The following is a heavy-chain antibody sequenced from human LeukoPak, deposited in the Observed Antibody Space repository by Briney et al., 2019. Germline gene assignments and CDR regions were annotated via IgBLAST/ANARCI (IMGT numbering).Heavy chain of an antibody. CDR1: GFTFDDYA. J-gene: IGHJ6*02. Sequence: SLRLSCAASGFTFDDYAMHWVRQAPGKGLEWVSGISWNSGSIGYADSVKGRFTISRDNAKNSLYLQMNSLRAEDTALYYCAKDIRGRIWFGEKVGLVFYYYGMDVWGQGTTVTVSS. CDR3: AKDIRGRIWFGEKVGLVFYYYGMDV. D-gene: IGHD3-10*01. CDR2: ISWNSGSI. V-gene: IGHV3-9*01.